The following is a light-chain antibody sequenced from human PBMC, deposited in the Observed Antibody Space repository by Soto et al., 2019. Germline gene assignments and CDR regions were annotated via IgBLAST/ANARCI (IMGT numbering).Light chain of an antibody. J-gene: IGKJ2*01. CDR1: QSLLYGAGYMY. CDR3: MQTLQTPYT. V-gene: IGKV2-28*01. Sequence: DIVMTQSPLSLPVTPGEPASISCRSSQSLLYGAGYMYVDWYLQKPGQPPHLLIFLGSNRASGGXDXSSGSVSGTDFTLKISRVETEDVGIYYCMQTLQTPYTFGQGTKLEIK. CDR2: LGS.